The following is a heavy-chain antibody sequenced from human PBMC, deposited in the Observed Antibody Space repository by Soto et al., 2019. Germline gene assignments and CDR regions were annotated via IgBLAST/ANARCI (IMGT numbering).Heavy chain of an antibody. V-gene: IGHV4-38-2*01. CDR1: GYSISSGYY. CDR3: ARVTGADYYDSSGYYYY. J-gene: IGHJ4*01. CDR2: IYHSGST. Sequence: PSETLSLTCAVSGYSISSGYYWGWIRQPPGKGLEWIGSIYHSGSTYYNPSLKSRVTISVDTSKNQFSLKLSSVTAADTAVYYCARVTGADYYDSSGYYYYWGHGTMGTLSA. D-gene: IGHD3-22*01.